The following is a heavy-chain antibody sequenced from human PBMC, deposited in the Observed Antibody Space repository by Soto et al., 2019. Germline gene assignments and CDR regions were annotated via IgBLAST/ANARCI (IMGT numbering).Heavy chain of an antibody. V-gene: IGHV4-31*03. CDR3: ARDWGSGSSPKAPYYGMDV. CDR2: IYYSGST. D-gene: IGHD3-10*01. CDR1: GGSISSGGYY. J-gene: IGHJ6*02. Sequence: SETLSLTCTVSGGSISSGGYYWSWIRQHPGKGLEWIGYIYYSGSTYYNPSLKSRVTISVDTSKNQFSLELSSVTAADTAVYYCARDWGSGSSPKAPYYGMDVWGQGTTVTVSS.